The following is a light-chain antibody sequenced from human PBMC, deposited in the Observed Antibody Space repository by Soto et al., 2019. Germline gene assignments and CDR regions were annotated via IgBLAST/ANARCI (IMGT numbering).Light chain of an antibody. CDR3: TSYTSGSTPLV. V-gene: IGLV2-14*03. J-gene: IGLJ2*01. CDR1: SSDVGGYKY. CDR2: DVS. Sequence: QSVLTQPASVSGSPGQSITISCTGTSSDVGGYKYVSWYQQHPGKAPKVMIYDVSNRPSGVSNRFSGSKSGNTASLTISGLQAEDEADYYCTSYTSGSTPLVFGGGTKLTVL.